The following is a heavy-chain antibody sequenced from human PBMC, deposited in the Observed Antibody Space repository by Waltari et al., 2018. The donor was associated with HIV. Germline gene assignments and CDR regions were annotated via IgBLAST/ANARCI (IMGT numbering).Heavy chain of an antibody. CDR2: VYSSVST. CDR1: GGSVSRGNYY. V-gene: IGHV4-61*01. CDR3: ARDCSGGSCYPPNYYYYYGLDV. D-gene: IGHD2-15*01. J-gene: IGHJ6*02. Sequence: QVQLLESGPGLVKPSETLSLTCTVSGGSVSRGNYYWTWIRQTTGKGLEWIGYVYSSVSTKYNPSLKSRVTISIDTAKNQISLEWKSVTAADTAVYCCARDCSGGSCYPPNYYYYYGLDVWGQGTTVTVSS.